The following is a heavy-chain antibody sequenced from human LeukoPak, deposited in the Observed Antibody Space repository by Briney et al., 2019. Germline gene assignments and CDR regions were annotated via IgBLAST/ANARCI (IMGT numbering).Heavy chain of an antibody. CDR3: ASSPPRGGHGEVVLCFAP. V-gene: IGHV4-59*01. J-gene: IGHJ5*02. CDR2: IYYSGST. Sequence: PSETLSLTCTVSGGSISNYYWSWIRQPPGKGLEWIGYIYYSGSTNYNPSLKSRVTISVDTSKNQFSLKLSSVTAADTAVYYCASSPPRGGHGEVVLCFAPGGRGPLVTVSS. D-gene: IGHD2-15*01. CDR1: GGSISNYY.